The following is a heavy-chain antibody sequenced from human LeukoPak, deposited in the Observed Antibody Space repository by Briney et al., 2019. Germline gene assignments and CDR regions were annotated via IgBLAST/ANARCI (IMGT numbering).Heavy chain of an antibody. CDR3: AKGTMIVVVIETFDY. Sequence: GGSLRLSCAASGFTFSSYAMSWVRQAPGKGLEWVSAISGSGGSTYYADSVKGRFTISRDNSKNTLYLQMNSLRAEDTAVYYCAKGTMIVVVIETFDYWGQGTLVTVSS. V-gene: IGHV3-23*01. D-gene: IGHD3-22*01. J-gene: IGHJ4*02. CDR1: GFTFSSYA. CDR2: ISGSGGST.